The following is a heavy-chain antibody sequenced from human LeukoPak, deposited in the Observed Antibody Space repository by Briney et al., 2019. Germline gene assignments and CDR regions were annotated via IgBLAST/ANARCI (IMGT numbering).Heavy chain of an antibody. D-gene: IGHD1-26*01. Sequence: GGSLRLSCAGFEFTFSSYSMHWVRQAPGKGLEWVSSISGRSDDIYYADSVQGRFTISRDNSKNSLYLQMKSLRAEDTALYYCARRGYHAYSGFDYWGQGTLVTVSS. J-gene: IGHJ4*02. CDR3: ARRGYHAYSGFDY. CDR2: ISGRSDDI. CDR1: EFTFSSYS. V-gene: IGHV3-21*01.